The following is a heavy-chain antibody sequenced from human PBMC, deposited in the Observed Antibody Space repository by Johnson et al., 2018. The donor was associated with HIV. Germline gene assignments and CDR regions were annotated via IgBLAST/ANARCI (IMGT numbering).Heavy chain of an antibody. Sequence: VQLLESGGGLVQPGGSLRLSCAPSGFTFSSYWMSWVRQAPGKGLEWVANIKQDGSEKYYVDSVKGRFTISRDNAKNSLYLQMNSLRAEDTAVYYCVRWGSGWSAFDIWGQGTMVTVSS. CDR2: IKQDGSEK. V-gene: IGHV3-7*01. D-gene: IGHD6-19*01. J-gene: IGHJ3*02. CDR1: GFTFSSYW. CDR3: VRWGSGWSAFDI.